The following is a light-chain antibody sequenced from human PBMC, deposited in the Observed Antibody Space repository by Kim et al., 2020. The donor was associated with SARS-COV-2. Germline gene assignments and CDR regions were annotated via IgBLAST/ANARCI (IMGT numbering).Light chain of an antibody. CDR2: KDN. Sequence: SVALGQTATITCGGNNIGSKYVHWYHQKPGQSPVVVMYKDNNRPSGIPERFSGSNSGNTATLTISRAQAGDEADYYCQVWDTNRWVFGGGTQLTVL. J-gene: IGLJ3*02. V-gene: IGLV3-9*01. CDR3: QVWDTNRWV. CDR1: NIGSKY.